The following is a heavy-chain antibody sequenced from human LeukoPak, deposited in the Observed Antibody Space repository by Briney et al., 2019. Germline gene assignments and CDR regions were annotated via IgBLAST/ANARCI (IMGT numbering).Heavy chain of an antibody. CDR3: ATAAYYYDSSGRQNPFDY. D-gene: IGHD3-22*01. CDR1: GYTLTELS. J-gene: IGHJ4*02. CDR2: FDPEDGET. Sequence: ASAKVSCKVSGYTLTELSMHWVRQAPGKGLEWMGGFDPEDGETIYAQKFQGRVTMTEDTSTDAAYMELSSLRSEDTAVYYCATAAYYYDSSGRQNPFDYWGQGTLVTVSS. V-gene: IGHV1-24*01.